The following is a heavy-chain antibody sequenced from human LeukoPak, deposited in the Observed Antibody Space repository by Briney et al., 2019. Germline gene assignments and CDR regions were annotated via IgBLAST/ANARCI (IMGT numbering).Heavy chain of an antibody. CDR2: ISGSGGST. Sequence: GGSLRLSCAASGLTGSHNYVSWVRQAPGKGLEWVSAISGSGGSTYYADSVKGRFTISRDNSKNTLYLQMNSLRAEDTAVYYCAKGLRAQQWLSFDYWGQGTLVTVSS. V-gene: IGHV3-23*01. D-gene: IGHD5-18*01. J-gene: IGHJ4*02. CDR1: GLTGSHNY. CDR3: AKGLRAQQWLSFDY.